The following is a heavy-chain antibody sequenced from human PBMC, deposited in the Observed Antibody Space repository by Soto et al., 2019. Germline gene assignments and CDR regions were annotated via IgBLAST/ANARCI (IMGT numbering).Heavy chain of an antibody. J-gene: IGHJ6*02. V-gene: IGHV3-30*18. CDR1: GFTFSSYG. D-gene: IGHD5-12*01. CDR3: AKTWPKTVYYYYYGMDV. CDR2: ISYDGSNK. Sequence: PGGSLRLSCAASGFTFSSYGMHWVRQAPGKGLEWVAVISYDGSNKYYADSVKGRFTISRDNSKNTLYLQMNSLRAEDTAVYYCAKTWPKTVYYYYYGMDVWGQGTTVTVSS.